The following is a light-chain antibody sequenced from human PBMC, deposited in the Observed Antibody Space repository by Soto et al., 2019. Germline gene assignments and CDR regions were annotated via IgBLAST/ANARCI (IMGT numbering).Light chain of an antibody. CDR2: RHN. Sequence: QAALTQPPASSATPPHGLTIFCSGRSSNIGSNYVYWYQRLPGAAPKLLIYRHNDRPSGVPDRFSGSKSGPSAPLAISGLRSDAEADYYCATWDDSLSGHYVFGHGTKVTVL. V-gene: IGLV1-47*01. CDR1: SSNIGSNY. J-gene: IGLJ1*01. CDR3: ATWDDSLSGHYV.